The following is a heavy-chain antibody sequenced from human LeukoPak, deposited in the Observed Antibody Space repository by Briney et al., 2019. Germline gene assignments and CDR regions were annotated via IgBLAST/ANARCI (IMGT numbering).Heavy chain of an antibody. CDR3: ARSKSVTYGFDY. CDR1: GDSFKNYA. D-gene: IGHD4-17*01. V-gene: IGHV1-69*05. J-gene: IGHJ4*02. CDR2: ILTVFVTT. Sequence: SVKVSCKASGDSFKNYAVSWVRQAPGQGFEWMGGILTVFVTTNYEQKFQDRLTITTDESTTTAYMELNSLTSEDTAVYYCARSKSVTYGFDYWGQGTLVIVSS.